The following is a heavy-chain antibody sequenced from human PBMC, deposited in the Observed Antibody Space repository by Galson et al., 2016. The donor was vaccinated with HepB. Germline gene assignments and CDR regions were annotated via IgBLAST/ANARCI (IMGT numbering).Heavy chain of an antibody. CDR3: ARGSPRRDGYNAQRGSDI. J-gene: IGHJ3*02. CDR2: IYYTGTT. V-gene: IGHV4-61*01. Sequence: SETLSLTCTVSGGSVSSGSYYWSWIRQPPGKGLELIGYIYYTGTTNYNPSLKSRVTISVDTSKNQFSLKLNSATAADTAVYYCARGSPRRDGYNAQRGSDIWGQGTMVTVSS. CDR1: GGSVSSGSYY. D-gene: IGHD5-24*01.